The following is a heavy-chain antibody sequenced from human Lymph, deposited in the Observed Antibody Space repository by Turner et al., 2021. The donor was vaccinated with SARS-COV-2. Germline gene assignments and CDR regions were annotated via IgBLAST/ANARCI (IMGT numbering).Heavy chain of an antibody. CDR2: ISGSGGST. J-gene: IGHJ3*02. Sequence: EVQLLESGGGLVQPGGSLRLSCAASGFSFRCYGMSWVRQAPGKGLEWVSAISGSGGSTYYADSVKGRFTISRDNSKNTLYLQMNSLRPEDTAVYYCAKGPYCSSTSCPTVGAFDIWGQGTMVTISS. CDR1: GFSFRCYG. V-gene: IGHV3-23*01. D-gene: IGHD2-2*01. CDR3: AKGPYCSSTSCPTVGAFDI.